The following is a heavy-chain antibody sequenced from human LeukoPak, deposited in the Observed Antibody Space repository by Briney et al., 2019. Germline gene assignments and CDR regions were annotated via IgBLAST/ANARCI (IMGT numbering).Heavy chain of an antibody. D-gene: IGHD2-15*01. CDR2: IWYDGSTK. CDR1: GFIFSSYG. Sequence: PGGFLRLSCAASGFIFSSYGMHWVWQAPGKGLEWVAVIWYDGSTKFYADSVKGRFTISRDNSKNILYLQMNSLRAEDTALYYCEKDLYCSSSVGTAWGQGPLVTVSS. V-gene: IGHV3-30*02. J-gene: IGHJ5*02. CDR3: EKDLYCSSSVGTA.